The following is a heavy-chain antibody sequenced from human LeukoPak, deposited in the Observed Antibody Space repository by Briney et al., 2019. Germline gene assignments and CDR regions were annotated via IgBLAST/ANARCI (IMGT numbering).Heavy chain of an antibody. D-gene: IGHD6-6*01. V-gene: IGHV3-30*04. CDR1: GFTFSSYA. Sequence: GGSLRLSCAASGFTFSSYAMHWVRQAPGKGLEWVAVISYDGSNRYYADSVKGRFTISRDNSKNTLYLQMNSLRAEDTAVYYCARDNGIAAPFDYWGQGTLVTVSS. CDR3: ARDNGIAAPFDY. J-gene: IGHJ4*02. CDR2: ISYDGSNR.